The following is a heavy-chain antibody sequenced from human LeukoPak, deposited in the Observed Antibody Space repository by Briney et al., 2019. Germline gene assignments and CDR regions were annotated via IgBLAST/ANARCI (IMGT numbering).Heavy chain of an antibody. CDR3: ARGGIQLWLADY. D-gene: IGHD5-18*01. CDR1: GFTFSSDW. V-gene: IGHV3-7*04. Sequence: GGSLRLSCAASGFTFSSDWMSWVRQAPGKGLEWVANIKQDGSEKYYVDSVKGRFTISRDNAKNSLYLQMNSLRAEDTAVYYCARGGIQLWLADYWGQGTLVTVSS. CDR2: IKQDGSEK. J-gene: IGHJ4*02.